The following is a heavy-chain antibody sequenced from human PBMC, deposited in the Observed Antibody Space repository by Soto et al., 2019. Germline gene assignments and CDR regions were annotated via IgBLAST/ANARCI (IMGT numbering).Heavy chain of an antibody. V-gene: IGHV2-5*02. CDR3: AHYSYLLVNDAFDI. CDR1: GFSLSTSGVG. J-gene: IGHJ3*02. D-gene: IGHD2-15*01. Sequence: QITLKESGPTLVKPTQTLTLTCTFSGFSLSTSGVGVGWIRQPPGKALEWLALIYWDDDKPYSPSLKTRLTTTKETSKNHVVLPTPTMDPVATATYYFAHYSYLLVNDAFDIWGQGTMVTVSS. CDR2: IYWDDDK.